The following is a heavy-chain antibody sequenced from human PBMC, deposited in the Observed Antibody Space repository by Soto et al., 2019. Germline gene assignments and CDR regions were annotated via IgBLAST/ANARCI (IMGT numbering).Heavy chain of an antibody. Sequence: EVQLLESGGGLVQPGGSLRLSCAASGFTVSFCAMSWVRQAPGKGLEWVSSIRGSGGDTYFADSVRGRCTISRDNSKNKLNLQMNSMRVGDPAEYYCVKGHSDSSSYFDYWGQGTLVTVSS. D-gene: IGHD1-26*01. CDR3: VKGHSDSSSYFDY. J-gene: IGHJ4*02. CDR2: IRGSGGDT. V-gene: IGHV3-23*01. CDR1: GFTVSFCA.